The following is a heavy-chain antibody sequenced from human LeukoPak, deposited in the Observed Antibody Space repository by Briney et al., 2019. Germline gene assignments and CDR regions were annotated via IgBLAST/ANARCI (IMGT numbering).Heavy chain of an antibody. V-gene: IGHV4-59*01. CDR3: ARTGDRTGYYYYYMDV. Sequence: SETLSLTCTVSGDSISNYYWSWIRQPPGEGLEGIGCIYYSGTTKYNPSLKSRVTISVDTSKNQFSLHLSSVTAADTAVYYCARTGDRTGYYYYYMDVWGKGTTVTVSS. J-gene: IGHJ6*03. D-gene: IGHD7-27*01. CDR2: IYYSGTT. CDR1: GDSISNYY.